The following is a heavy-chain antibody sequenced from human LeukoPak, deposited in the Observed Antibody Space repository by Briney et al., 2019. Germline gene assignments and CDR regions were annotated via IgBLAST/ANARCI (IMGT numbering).Heavy chain of an antibody. CDR3: ATSEDSSGYYYYYFDY. D-gene: IGHD3-22*01. V-gene: IGHV5-51*01. J-gene: IGHJ4*02. CDR1: AYGFTSYW. CDR2: ISPGDSDT. Sequence: PGEYLQISCKGSAYGFTSYWIGWVRHMPGQGLEWTGIISPGDSDTRYTPSSQGQVTISADKSIRTAYVQWSSLKASDTAMCYCATSEDSSGYYYYYFDYWGQGTLVTVSS.